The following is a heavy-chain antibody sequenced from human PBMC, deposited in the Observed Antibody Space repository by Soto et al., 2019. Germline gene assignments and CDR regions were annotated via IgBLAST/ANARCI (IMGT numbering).Heavy chain of an antibody. CDR3: ARDRVYGMDV. CDR2: IYHSGST. D-gene: IGHD3-10*01. V-gene: IGHV4-30-2*01. CDR1: GGSISSGGYS. J-gene: IGHJ6*02. Sequence: SETLSLTCAVSGGSISSGGYSWSWIRQPPGKGLEWIGYIYHSGSTNYNPSLKSRVTISVDKSKNQFSLKLSSVTAADTAVYYCARDRVYGMDVWGQGTTVTVSS.